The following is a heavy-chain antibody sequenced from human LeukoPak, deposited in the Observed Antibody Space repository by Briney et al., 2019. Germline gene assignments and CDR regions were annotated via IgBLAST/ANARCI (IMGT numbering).Heavy chain of an antibody. CDR3: VKRDAYDSSGYYGN. D-gene: IGHD3-22*01. Sequence: GGSLRLSCSASGFTFSTYAMHWARQAPGKGLEPVSAINSDGGNTYHADSVKGRFTISRDNSNNTLYLQMSSLRAEDTAVYYCVKRDAYDSSGYYGNWGQGTLVTVSS. V-gene: IGHV3-64D*06. CDR1: GFTFSTYA. CDR2: INSDGGNT. J-gene: IGHJ4*02.